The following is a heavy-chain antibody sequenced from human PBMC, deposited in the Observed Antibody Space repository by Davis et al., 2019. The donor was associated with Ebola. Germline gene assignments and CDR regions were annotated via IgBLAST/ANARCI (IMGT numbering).Heavy chain of an antibody. J-gene: IGHJ5*02. D-gene: IGHD3-9*01. CDR1: GYSINRGFT. CDR2: IYHSGST. V-gene: IGHV4-38-2*02. CDR3: ARQGTIPYYDILTGYGRIGNWFDP. Sequence: MPSETLSLTCTVPGYSINRGFTWGWIRQPPGKGLEWIGSIYHSGSTNYSPSLKSRVTISVDTSKNQFSLKLSSVTAADTAVYYCARQGTIPYYDILTGYGRIGNWFDPWGQGTLVTVSS.